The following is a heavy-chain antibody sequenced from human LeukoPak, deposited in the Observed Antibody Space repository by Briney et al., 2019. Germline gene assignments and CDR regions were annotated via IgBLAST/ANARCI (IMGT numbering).Heavy chain of an antibody. V-gene: IGHV4-34*01. J-gene: IGHJ3*02. Sequence: SETLSLTCAVYGGSFGGYYWSWIRQPPGKGWEWIGEINHSGSTNYNPSLKSRVTISVDTSKNQFSLKLSSVTAADTAVYYCARAHVLLWFGEPLPDAFDIWGQGTMVTVSS. CDR1: GGSFGGYY. CDR3: ARAHVLLWFGEPLPDAFDI. D-gene: IGHD3-10*01. CDR2: INHSGST.